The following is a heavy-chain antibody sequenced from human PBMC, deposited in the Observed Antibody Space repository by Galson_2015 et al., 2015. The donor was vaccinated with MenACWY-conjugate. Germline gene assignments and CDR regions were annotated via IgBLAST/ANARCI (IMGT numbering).Heavy chain of an antibody. Sequence: PLRLSCAASGFTFSSYAMHWVRQAPGKGLEWVAVISYDGSNKYYADSVKGRFTISRDNSKNTLYLQMNSLRAEDTAVYYCARVKYSGSYYFDYWGQGTLVTVSS. CDR2: ISYDGSNK. V-gene: IGHV3-30*04. D-gene: IGHD1-26*01. CDR3: ARVKYSGSYYFDY. CDR1: GFTFSSYA. J-gene: IGHJ4*02.